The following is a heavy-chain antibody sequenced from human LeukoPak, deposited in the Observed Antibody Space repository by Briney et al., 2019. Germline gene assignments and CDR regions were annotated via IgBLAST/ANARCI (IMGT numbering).Heavy chain of an antibody. CDR1: GFTFSSYS. Sequence: GGSLRLSCAASGFTFSSYSMNWVRQAPGKGLEWVSSISSSSSYIYYADSVKGRFTISRDNAKNSLYLQMNSLRAEDTAMYYCARDGQWAGNWFDPWGQGTLVTVSS. J-gene: IGHJ5*02. D-gene: IGHD6-19*01. V-gene: IGHV3-21*01. CDR2: ISSSSSYI. CDR3: ARDGQWAGNWFDP.